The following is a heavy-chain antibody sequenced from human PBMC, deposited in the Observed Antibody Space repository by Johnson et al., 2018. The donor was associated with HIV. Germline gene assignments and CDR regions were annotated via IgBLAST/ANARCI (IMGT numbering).Heavy chain of an antibody. D-gene: IGHD1-26*01. CDR3: ARDKGGIVGYYAFDI. CDR1: GFTFSSYA. Sequence: QMLLVESGGGVVQPGRSLRLSCAASGFTFSSYAMHWVRQAPGKGLEWVAVISYDGSNKYYADSVRGRFNISRDNSKNTLYLQMNSLRAEDTAVYYCARDKGGIVGYYAFDIWGQGTMVTVSS. V-gene: IGHV3-30-3*01. CDR2: ISYDGSNK. J-gene: IGHJ3*02.